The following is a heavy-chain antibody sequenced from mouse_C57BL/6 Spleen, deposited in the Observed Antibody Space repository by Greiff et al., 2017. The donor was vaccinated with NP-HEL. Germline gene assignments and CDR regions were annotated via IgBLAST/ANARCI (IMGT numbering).Heavy chain of an antibody. CDR3: TGIEVDYAMDY. J-gene: IGHJ4*01. CDR2: IRLKSDNYAT. V-gene: IGHV6-3*01. CDR1: GFTFSNYW. D-gene: IGHD1-1*01. Sequence: EVQLQESGGGLVQPGGSMKLSCVASGFTFSNYWMNWVRQSPEKGLEWVAQIRLKSDNYATHYAESVKGRFTISRDDSKSSVYLQMNNLRAEDTGIYYCTGIEVDYAMDYWGQGTSVTVSS.